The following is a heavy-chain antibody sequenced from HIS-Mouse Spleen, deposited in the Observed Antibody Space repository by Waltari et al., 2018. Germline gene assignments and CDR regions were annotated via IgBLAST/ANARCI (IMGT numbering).Heavy chain of an antibody. CDR3: AKASSGWLDY. CDR1: GFTFCSYG. Sequence: QVQLVESGGGGVQPGRSLRLACAASGFTFCSYGMLWVRQAPGKGLEWVAVISDDGSNKYYADSVKGRFTISRDNSKNTLYLQMNSLRAEDTAVYYCAKASSGWLDYWGQGTLVTVSS. V-gene: IGHV3-30*18. J-gene: IGHJ4*02. CDR2: ISDDGSNK. D-gene: IGHD6-19*01.